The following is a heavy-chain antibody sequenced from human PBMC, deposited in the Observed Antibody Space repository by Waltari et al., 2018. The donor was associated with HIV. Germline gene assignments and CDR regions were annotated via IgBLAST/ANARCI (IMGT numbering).Heavy chain of an antibody. CDR2: IYYSGST. Sequence: QVQLQESGPGLVKPSETLSLTCTVSGGSVSSGSYYWSWIRQPPGKGLEWIGYIYYSGSTNYNPSLKSRVTISVDTSKNQFSLKLSSVTAADTAVYYCARAPEYCGGDCSPFFQHWGQGTLVTVSS. CDR3: ARAPEYCGGDCSPFFQH. V-gene: IGHV4-61*01. CDR1: GGSVSSGSYY. J-gene: IGHJ1*01. D-gene: IGHD2-21*02.